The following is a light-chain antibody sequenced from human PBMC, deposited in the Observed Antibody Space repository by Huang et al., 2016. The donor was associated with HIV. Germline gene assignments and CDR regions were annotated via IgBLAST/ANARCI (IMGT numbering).Light chain of an antibody. J-gene: IGKJ4*01. CDR2: AAS. CDR3: QHYNHWPPLT. V-gene: IGKV3-15*01. Sequence: EIVMTQSPATLSVSPGERATLSCRASQSVTNKVAWYQQRPGQSPRLLIFAASTRATVVPPRFSGSGSGTEFTLTISGLQSEDFGVYYCQHYNHWPPLTFGGGTKVEIK. CDR1: QSVTNK.